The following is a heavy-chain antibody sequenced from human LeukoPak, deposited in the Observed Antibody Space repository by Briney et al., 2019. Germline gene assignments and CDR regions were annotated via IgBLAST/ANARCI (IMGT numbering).Heavy chain of an antibody. J-gene: IGHJ5*02. Sequence: GGSLRLSCAASGFTFSSYWMTWVRQAPGKGLEWVANINKDGSEKYYVDSVKGRFTISRDNAKNSLYLQMNSLRAEDTAVYYCAKEWVYYYDSNGYNNWFDPWGQGTLVTVSS. V-gene: IGHV3-7*01. D-gene: IGHD3-22*01. CDR1: GFTFSSYW. CDR2: INKDGSEK. CDR3: AKEWVYYYDSNGYNNWFDP.